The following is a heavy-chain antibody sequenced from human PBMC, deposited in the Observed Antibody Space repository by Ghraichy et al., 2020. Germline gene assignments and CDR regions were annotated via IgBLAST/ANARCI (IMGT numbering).Heavy chain of an antibody. V-gene: IGHV3-23*01. D-gene: IGHD5-12*01. CDR3: AHDLEHIEPTSQYP. CDR1: GLTFSYYA. J-gene: IGHJ5*02. Sequence: GGSLRLSCAASGLTFSYYAMSWVRQAPGKGLEWVSGITMSGDSTYYADSVKGRFTISRDNSRHTVYLQMNSLRAEDSAVYYCAHDLEHIEPTSQYPWGQGTPVTVSS. CDR2: ITMSGDST.